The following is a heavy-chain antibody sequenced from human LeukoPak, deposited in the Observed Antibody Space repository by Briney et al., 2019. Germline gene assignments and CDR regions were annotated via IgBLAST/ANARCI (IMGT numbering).Heavy chain of an antibody. D-gene: IGHD6-19*01. V-gene: IGHV4-59*01. CDR3: ARGWDGIAVAGSFDY. CDR1: GGSITTYW. J-gene: IGHJ4*02. CDR2: MFYTGST. Sequence: PSETLSLTCAVSGGSITTYWWSWIRQPPGKGLEWIAYMFYTGSTNYNPSLKSRVTISVDTSKNQVSLKLSSVTAADTAVYYCARGWDGIAVAGSFDYWGQGTLVTVSS.